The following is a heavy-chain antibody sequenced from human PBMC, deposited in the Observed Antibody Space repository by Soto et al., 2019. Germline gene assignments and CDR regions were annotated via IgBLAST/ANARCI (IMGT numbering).Heavy chain of an antibody. CDR2: ISWNSGSI. Sequence: EVQLVESGGGLVQPGRSLRLSCAASGFTFDDYAMHWVRQAPGKGLEWVSGISWNSGSIGYADSVKGRFTISRDNAKNSLYLQMNSVKAEDTALYYCAKKEAITDAFDIWGQGTMVTVSS. D-gene: IGHD5-12*01. J-gene: IGHJ3*02. CDR1: GFTFDDYA. CDR3: AKKEAITDAFDI. V-gene: IGHV3-9*01.